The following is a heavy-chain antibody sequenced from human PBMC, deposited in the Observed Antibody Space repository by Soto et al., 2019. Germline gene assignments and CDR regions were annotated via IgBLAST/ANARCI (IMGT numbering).Heavy chain of an antibody. CDR3: ARDSPRMATIDGETGTFDY. D-gene: IGHD5-12*01. V-gene: IGHV4-30-4*01. CDR1: GGSISSGDYY. Sequence: SETLSLTCTVSGGSISSGDYYWSWIRQPPGKGLEWIGYIYYSGSTYYNPSLKSRVTISVDTSKNQFSLKLSSVTAADTAVYYCARDSPRMATIDGETGTFDYWGQGTLVTVSS. CDR2: IYYSGST. J-gene: IGHJ4*02.